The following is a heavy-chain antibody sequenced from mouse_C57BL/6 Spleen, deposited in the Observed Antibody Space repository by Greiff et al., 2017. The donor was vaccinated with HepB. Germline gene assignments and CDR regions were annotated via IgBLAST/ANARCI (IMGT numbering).Heavy chain of an antibody. CDR3: ARWGGSSHWYFDV. CDR2: IDPSDSYT. J-gene: IGHJ1*03. V-gene: IGHV1-69*01. CDR1: GYTFTSYW. Sequence: VQLQQPGAELVMPGASVKLSCKASGYTFTSYWMHWVKQRPGQGLEWIGEIDPSDSYTNYNQKFKGKSTLTVDKSSSTAYMQLSSLTSEDSAVYYCARWGGSSHWYFDVWGTGTTVTVSS. D-gene: IGHD1-1*01.